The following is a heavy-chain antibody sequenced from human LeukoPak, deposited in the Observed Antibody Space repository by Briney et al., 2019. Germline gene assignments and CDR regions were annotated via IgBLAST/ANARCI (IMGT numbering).Heavy chain of an antibody. CDR1: GGTFSSYA. CDR2: IIPIFGTA. D-gene: IGHD6-19*01. CDR3: ARASGIAVAEGAFDI. Sequence: SVKASCKASGGTFSSYAISWVRQAPGQGLEWMGGIIPIFGTANYAQKFQGRVTITADESTSTAYMELSSLRSEDTAVYYCARASGIAVAEGAFDIWGQGTMVTVSS. V-gene: IGHV1-69*13. J-gene: IGHJ3*02.